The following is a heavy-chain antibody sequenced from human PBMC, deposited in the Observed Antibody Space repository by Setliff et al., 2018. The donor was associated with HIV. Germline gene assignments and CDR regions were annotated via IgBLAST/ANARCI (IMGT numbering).Heavy chain of an antibody. CDR2: IHDNGKA. J-gene: IGHJ5*02. CDR3: VRYRSKIDWFDP. D-gene: IGHD1-26*01. CDR1: GDYISSDDYY. V-gene: IGHV4-39*01. Sequence: KPSETLSRTCTVSGDYISSDDYYWGWIRQAPGKGLEWMGFIHDNGKAFYDTALKSRLTMYADTSRTQFYLNLRSVTASDTAVYYCVRYRSKIDWFDPWGQGTLVTVSS.